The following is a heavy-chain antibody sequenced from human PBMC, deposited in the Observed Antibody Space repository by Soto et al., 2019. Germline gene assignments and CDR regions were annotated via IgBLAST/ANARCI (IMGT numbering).Heavy chain of an antibody. D-gene: IGHD5-12*01. V-gene: IGHV1-3*01. CDR3: AREGSYEYYYYYYMDV. CDR2: INAGNGNT. CDR1: GYTFTSYA. Sequence: GASVKVSCKASGYTFTSYAMHWVRQAPGQRLEWMGWINAGNGNTKYSQKFQGRVTITRDTSASTAYMELSSLRSEDTAVYYCAREGSYEYYYYYYMDVWGKGTTVTVSS. J-gene: IGHJ6*03.